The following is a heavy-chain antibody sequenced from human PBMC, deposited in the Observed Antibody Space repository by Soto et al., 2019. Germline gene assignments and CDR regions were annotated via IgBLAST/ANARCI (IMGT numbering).Heavy chain of an antibody. CDR2: IYYSGST. CDR1: GGSINSSSYF. V-gene: IGHV4-39*01. D-gene: IGHD6-19*01. J-gene: IGHJ5*02. Sequence: SETLSLTCSVSGGSINSSSYFWGWVRQPPGRGLEWIGSIYYSGSTYYNPSLRSRVTISVDTSKNQFSLKLSSVTAADTAVFYCARHYSSGSRNWFDPWGQGTLVTVSS. CDR3: ARHYSSGSRNWFDP.